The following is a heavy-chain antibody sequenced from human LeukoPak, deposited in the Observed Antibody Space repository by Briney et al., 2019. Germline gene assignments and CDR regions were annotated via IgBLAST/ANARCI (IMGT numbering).Heavy chain of an antibody. Sequence: PSETLSLTCTVSGGSISLYYWSWIRQPPGKGLEWIGYIFHTGGTSYNPSLKSRVTISLDTSKNQFSLKLSSVTAADTAVYYCARGSYVWYNFDYWGQGTLVTVSS. CDR3: ARGSYVWYNFDY. CDR2: IFHTGGT. V-gene: IGHV4-59*01. D-gene: IGHD1-26*01. CDR1: GGSISLYY. J-gene: IGHJ4*02.